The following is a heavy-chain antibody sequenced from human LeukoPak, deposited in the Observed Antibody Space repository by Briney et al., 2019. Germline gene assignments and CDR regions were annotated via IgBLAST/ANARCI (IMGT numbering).Heavy chain of an antibody. D-gene: IGHD2-2*01. CDR2: ISGSGGST. V-gene: IGHV3-23*01. CDR3: AKGPPIVVVPAAKYYYYYMDV. Sequence: GGSLRLSCAASGFTFSSYAISWVRQAPGKGLERVSAISGSGGSTYYADSVKGRPTISRDNSKNTLYLQMNSLRAEDTAVYYCAKGPPIVVVPAAKYYYYYMDVWGKGTTVTVSS. J-gene: IGHJ6*03. CDR1: GFTFSSYA.